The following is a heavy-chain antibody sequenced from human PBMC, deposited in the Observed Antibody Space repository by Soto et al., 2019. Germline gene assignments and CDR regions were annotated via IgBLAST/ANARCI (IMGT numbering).Heavy chain of an antibody. D-gene: IGHD6-19*01. V-gene: IGHV4-34*01. CDR2: INHSGST. CDR3: ARVSWYSSGSLDY. CDR1: CGSFSGYY. J-gene: IGHJ4*02. Sequence: KASETLSLTCAVYCGSFSGYYWSWIRQPPGKGLEWIGEINHSGSTNYNPSLKSRVTISVDTSKNQFSLKLSSVTAADTAVYYCARVSWYSSGSLDYWGQGTLVTVSS.